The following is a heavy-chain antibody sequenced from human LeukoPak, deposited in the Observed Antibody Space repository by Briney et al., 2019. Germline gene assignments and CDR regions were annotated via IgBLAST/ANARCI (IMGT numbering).Heavy chain of an antibody. D-gene: IGHD3-10*01. Sequence: SVKVSCKASGFTFTSSAMQWVRQARGQRLEWIGWIVVGSGNTDYAQKFQERVTITRDMSTSTAYMELSGLRSEDTAVYYCAAEGTYYYGSGSQKNWFDPWGQGTLVTVSS. CDR1: GFTFTSSA. CDR2: IVVGSGNT. V-gene: IGHV1-58*02. J-gene: IGHJ5*02. CDR3: AAEGTYYYGSGSQKNWFDP.